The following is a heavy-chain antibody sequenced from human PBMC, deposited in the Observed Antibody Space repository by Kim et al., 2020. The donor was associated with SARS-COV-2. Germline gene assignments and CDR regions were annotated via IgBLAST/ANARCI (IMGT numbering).Heavy chain of an antibody. D-gene: IGHD3-3*01. CDR2: IIPIFGTA. Sequence: SVKVSYKASGGTFSSYAISWVRQAPGQGLEWMGGIIPIFGTANYAQKFQDRVTITADESTSTAYMELSSLRSEDTAVYYCARSREEITIFGVVITPANYWGQGTLVTVSS. CDR3: ARSREEITIFGVVITPANY. CDR1: GGTFSSYA. V-gene: IGHV1-69*13. J-gene: IGHJ4*02.